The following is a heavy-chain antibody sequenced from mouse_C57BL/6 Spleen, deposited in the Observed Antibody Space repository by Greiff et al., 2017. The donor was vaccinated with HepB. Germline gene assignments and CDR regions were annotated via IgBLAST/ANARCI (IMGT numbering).Heavy chain of an antibody. CDR2: IYPGGGYT. CDR3: AIYDYDVGFAY. CDR1: GYTFTNYW. V-gene: IGHV1-63*01. Sequence: VQLQQSGAELVRPGTSVKMSCKASGYTFTNYWIGWAKQRPGHGLEWIGDIYPGGGYTNYNEKFKGKATLTADKSSSTAYMQFSSLTSEDSAIYVGAIYDYDVGFAYWGQGTLVTVSA. D-gene: IGHD2-4*01. J-gene: IGHJ3*01.